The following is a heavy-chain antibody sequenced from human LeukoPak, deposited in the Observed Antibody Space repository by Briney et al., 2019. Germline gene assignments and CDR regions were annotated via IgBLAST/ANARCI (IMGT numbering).Heavy chain of an antibody. CDR2: ISYDGSNK. CDR3: ARDNYNDHFDY. Sequence: GRSLRLSCAASGFTFSSYAMHWVRQAPGKGLEWVAVISYDGSNKYYADSVKGRFTISRDNSKKTLYLQMNSLRAEDTAVYYCARDNYNDHFDYWGQGTLVTVSS. CDR1: GFTFSSYA. D-gene: IGHD3-10*01. V-gene: IGHV3-30*01. J-gene: IGHJ4*02.